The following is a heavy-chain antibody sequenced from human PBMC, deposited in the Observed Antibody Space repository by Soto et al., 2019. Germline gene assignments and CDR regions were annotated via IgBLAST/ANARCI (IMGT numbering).Heavy chain of an antibody. J-gene: IGHJ6*02. CDR2: IYDSGST. Sequence: QLQLQESGSGLVRPSQTLSLTCAVSGDSISRGGYSWTWIRQPPGKALEWIGNIYDSGSTSYNPSLKSRVTISVDTSKNQFSLRPTSVTAADTAVYFCARGSSSYFDYGMDVWGQGTTVTVSS. CDR3: ARGSSSYFDYGMDV. CDR1: GDSISRGGYS. D-gene: IGHD6-6*01. V-gene: IGHV4-30-2*01.